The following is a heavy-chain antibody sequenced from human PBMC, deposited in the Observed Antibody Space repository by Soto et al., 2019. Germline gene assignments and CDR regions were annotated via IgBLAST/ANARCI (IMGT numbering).Heavy chain of an antibody. CDR3: ARGRMGRGVIYYYGMDV. CDR2: IYYSGST. CDR1: GGSISSDGNY. J-gene: IGHJ6*02. D-gene: IGHD3-10*01. V-gene: IGHV4-31*03. Sequence: QVQLQESGPGLVKSSQTLSLTCTVSGGSISSDGNYWSWIRQHPGKGLEWIGYIYYSGSTYYNPSLKSRVTISVDTSKNQFSLKLNSVTAADTAVYYCARGRMGRGVIYYYGMDVWGQGTTVTVSS.